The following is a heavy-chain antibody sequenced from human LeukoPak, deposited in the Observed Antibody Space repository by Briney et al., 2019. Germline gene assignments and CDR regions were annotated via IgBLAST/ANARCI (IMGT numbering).Heavy chain of an antibody. CDR3: ARVVAGDLYYFDY. Sequence: GGSLRLSCAASGFTVSSNYMSWVRQAPGKGLEWVSVIYSGDSTYYADSVKGRFTISRDNSKNTLYLQMNSLRAEDTAVYYCARVVAGDLYYFDYWGQGTLVTVSS. V-gene: IGHV3-53*01. CDR2: IYSGDST. CDR1: GFTVSSNY. D-gene: IGHD2-21*02. J-gene: IGHJ4*02.